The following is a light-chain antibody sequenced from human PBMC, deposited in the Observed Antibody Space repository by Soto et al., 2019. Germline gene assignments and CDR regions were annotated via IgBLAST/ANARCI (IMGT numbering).Light chain of an antibody. Sequence: DIPMTQSPSSLSASVGDRVTITCRASQGIRDALGWYQQKPGKAPKRLIYAASRLQSGVPSRFSGSGSGTEFTLTNSSLHPEDFATYYCLQHNSYPQTFGQGTKVEIK. CDR2: AAS. J-gene: IGKJ1*01. CDR3: LQHNSYPQT. V-gene: IGKV1-17*01. CDR1: QGIRDA.